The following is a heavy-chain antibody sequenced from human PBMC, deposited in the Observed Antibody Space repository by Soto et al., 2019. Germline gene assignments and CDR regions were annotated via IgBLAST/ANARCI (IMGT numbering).Heavy chain of an antibody. J-gene: IGHJ4*02. V-gene: IGHV4-59*01. CDR1: GGSISSYC. CDR3: AREARCSGGSCSSVFDY. Sequence: SETLSLTCTVSGGSISSYCWSWIRQPPGKGLEWIGYIYYSGSTNYNPSLKSRVTISVDTSKNQFSLKLSSVTAADTAVYYCAREARCSGGSCSSVFDYWGQGTLVTVSS. CDR2: IYYSGST. D-gene: IGHD2-15*01.